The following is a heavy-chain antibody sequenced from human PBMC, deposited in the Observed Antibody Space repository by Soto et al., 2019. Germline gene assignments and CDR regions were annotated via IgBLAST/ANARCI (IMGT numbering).Heavy chain of an antibody. CDR3: TTSASNPGEQWLVRYGMDV. Sequence: GGSLRLSCAASGFTFRNAWMNWVRQAPGKGLEWVGRIKSKTDGGTTDYAAPVKGRFTISRDDSKNTLYLQMNSLKTEDTAVYYCTTSASNPGEQWLVRYGMDVWGQGTTVTVSS. D-gene: IGHD6-19*01. V-gene: IGHV3-15*07. CDR2: IKSKTDGGTT. CDR1: GFTFRNAW. J-gene: IGHJ6*02.